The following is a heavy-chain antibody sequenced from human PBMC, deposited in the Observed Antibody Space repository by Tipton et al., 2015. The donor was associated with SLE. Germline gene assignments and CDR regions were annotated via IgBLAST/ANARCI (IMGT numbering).Heavy chain of an antibody. CDR3: ARVFYSSSWYLDY. J-gene: IGHJ4*02. V-gene: IGHV3-21*01. Sequence: GSLRLSCTASGFIFSNCWMTWVRQAPGKGLEWVSSISSSSSYIYYADSVKGRFTISRDNAKNSLYLQMNSLRAEDTAVYYCARVFYSSSWYLDYWGQGTLVTVSS. D-gene: IGHD6-13*01. CDR1: GFIFSNCW. CDR2: ISSSSSYI.